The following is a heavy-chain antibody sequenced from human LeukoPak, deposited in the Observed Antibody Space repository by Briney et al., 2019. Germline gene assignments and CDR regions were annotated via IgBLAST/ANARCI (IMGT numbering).Heavy chain of an antibody. V-gene: IGHV4-4*02. D-gene: IGHD6-19*01. CDR3: ARNLAVPGTRAFDI. Sequence: PSETLSLTCAVSSGSISSNNWWSWVRHPPGKGLEWIGEIYHSGSTNYNPSLKSRVTISVDNSNNQFSLKLTSVTAADTAVYFCARNLAVPGTRAFDIWGQGTMVTVSS. CDR2: IYHSGST. J-gene: IGHJ3*02. CDR1: SGSISSNNW.